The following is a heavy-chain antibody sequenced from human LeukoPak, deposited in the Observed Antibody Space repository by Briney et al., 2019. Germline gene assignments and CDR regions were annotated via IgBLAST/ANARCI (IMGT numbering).Heavy chain of an antibody. CDR2: INPNSGGT. D-gene: IGHD2-8*01. Sequence: ASVKVSCKASGYTFTGYYMHWVRQAPGQGLEWMGWINPNSGGTNYAQKFQGRVTMTRDTSISTAYMELSRLGSDDTAVYYCARDRGDCTNGVCFTRYYFDYWGQGTLVTVSS. CDR3: ARDRGDCTNGVCFTRYYFDY. J-gene: IGHJ4*02. CDR1: GYTFTGYY. V-gene: IGHV1-2*02.